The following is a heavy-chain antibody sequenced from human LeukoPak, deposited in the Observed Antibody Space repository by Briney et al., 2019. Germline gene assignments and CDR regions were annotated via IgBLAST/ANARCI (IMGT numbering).Heavy chain of an antibody. CDR1: GYTFINYG. J-gene: IGHJ4*02. Sequence: GASVKVSCKPSGYTFINYGINWVRQAPEQGLEWMGWIRTKNGKTHYAQDFQDRITMTTDTSTSTAYLELRSLRSDDTTVYFCARQYCITTDCSLIQTYFDYWGQGTLVTVSS. V-gene: IGHV1-18*01. D-gene: IGHD3-10*01. CDR2: IRTKNGKT. CDR3: ARQYCITTDCSLIQTYFDY.